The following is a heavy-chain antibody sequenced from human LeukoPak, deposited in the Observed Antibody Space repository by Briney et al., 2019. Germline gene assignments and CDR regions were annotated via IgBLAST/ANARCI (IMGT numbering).Heavy chain of an antibody. Sequence: ASVKVSCKASGGTFSSYAISWVLQAPGHGLEWMGRIIPIFGTANYAQKFQGRVTITTDESTSPAYMELSSLRSEDTAVYYCAGGGDYPYIRSWFDPWGQGTLVTVSS. D-gene: IGHD4-17*01. CDR1: GGTFSSYA. V-gene: IGHV1-69*05. J-gene: IGHJ5*02. CDR2: IIPIFGTA. CDR3: AGGGDYPYIRSWFDP.